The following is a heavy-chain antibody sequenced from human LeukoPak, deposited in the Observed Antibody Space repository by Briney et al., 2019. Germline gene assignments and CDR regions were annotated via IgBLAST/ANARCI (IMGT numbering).Heavy chain of an antibody. CDR1: GGSISSGGYY. D-gene: IGHD1-1*01. CDR3: GTQNGNPNNY. V-gene: IGHV4-39*01. CDR2: IYYSGST. Sequence: SQTLSLTCTVSGGSISSGGYYWSWIRQPPGKGLEWIGSIYYSGSTYYNPSLKSRVTISVDTSTNQFSLKLNSVTAADTAVYYCGTQNGNPNNYWGQGTLVTVSS. J-gene: IGHJ4*02.